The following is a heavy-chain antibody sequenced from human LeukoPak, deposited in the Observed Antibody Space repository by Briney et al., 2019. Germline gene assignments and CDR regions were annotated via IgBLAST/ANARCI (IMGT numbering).Heavy chain of an antibody. Sequence: PSETLSLTCTVSGGSISSSSYYWGWIRQPPGKGLEWIGSIYYSGSTYYNPSLKSRVTISVDTSKNQLSLKLSSVTAADTAVYYCARGPLSGAIFGVVMERRGYFDYWGQGTLVTVSS. CDR3: ARGPLSGAIFGVVMERRGYFDY. CDR1: GGSISSSSYY. CDR2: IYYSGST. D-gene: IGHD3-3*01. V-gene: IGHV4-39*07. J-gene: IGHJ4*02.